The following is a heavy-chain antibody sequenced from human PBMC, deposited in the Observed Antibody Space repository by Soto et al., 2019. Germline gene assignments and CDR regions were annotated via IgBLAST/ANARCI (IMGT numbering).Heavy chain of an antibody. J-gene: IGHJ4*02. V-gene: IGHV1-8*01. CDR3: ARGYAHLY. Sequence: QVQLVQSGAEVKKPGASVKVSCKASGYTFTSYDINWVRQATGQGLEWMGWMNPNSGYTGYAQKFHGRVTMTRNTSRSTAAMELSSLRSAYTAVSYCARGYAHLYWGQGTLVTVSS. D-gene: IGHD2-2*01. CDR1: GYTFTSYD. CDR2: MNPNSGYT.